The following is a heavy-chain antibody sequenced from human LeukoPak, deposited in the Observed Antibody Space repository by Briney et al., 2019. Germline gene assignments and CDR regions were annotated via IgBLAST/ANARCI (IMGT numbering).Heavy chain of an antibody. V-gene: IGHV4-59*08. D-gene: IGHD4-17*01. CDR1: GGSISSYY. J-gene: IGHJ4*02. CDR2: IYYSGST. Sequence: SETLSLTCTVSGGSISSYYWSWIRQPPGKGLEWIGYIYYSGSTNYNPSLKSRVTISVDTSKNQFSLKLSSVTAADTAVYYCARHGYGAYAVPIDYWGQGTLVTVSS. CDR3: ARHGYGAYAVPIDY.